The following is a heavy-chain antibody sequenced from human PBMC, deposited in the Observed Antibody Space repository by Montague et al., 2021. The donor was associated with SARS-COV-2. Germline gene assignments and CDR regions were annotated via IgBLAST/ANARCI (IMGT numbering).Heavy chain of an antibody. J-gene: IGHJ6*02. V-gene: IGHV4-59*01. CDR1: GGSISSYY. Sequence: SETLSLTCTVSGGSISSYYWSWIRQPPGKGLEWIGYIYYGGSTXXXPSXXXRVTISVDTSKNRFSLKLSSVTAADTAVYYCARDRQLVGRGFGYYYYGMDVWGQGTTVTVSS. D-gene: IGHD6-13*01. CDR2: IYYGGST. CDR3: ARDRQLVGRGFGYYYYGMDV.